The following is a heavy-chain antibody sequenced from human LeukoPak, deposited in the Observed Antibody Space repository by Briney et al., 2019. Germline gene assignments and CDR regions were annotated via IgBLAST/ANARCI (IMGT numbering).Heavy chain of an antibody. CDR2: IYPGDSDT. J-gene: IGHJ4*02. CDR3: ATLDSSGYYTAWYFDY. Sequence: GASLKISCKGSGYSFTSYWIGWVRPMPGKGLEWMGIIYPGDSDTRYSPSFQGQVTISADKSISTAYLQWSSLKASDTAMYYCATLDSSGYYTAWYFDYWGQGSLVSVCS. V-gene: IGHV5-51*01. D-gene: IGHD3-22*01. CDR1: GYSFTSYW.